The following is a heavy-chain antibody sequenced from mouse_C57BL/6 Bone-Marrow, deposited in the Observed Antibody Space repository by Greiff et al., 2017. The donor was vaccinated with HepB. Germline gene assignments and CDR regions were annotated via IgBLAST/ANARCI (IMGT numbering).Heavy chain of an antibody. CDR2: SRNKANDYTT. Sequence: EVMLVESGGGLVQSGRSLRLSCATSGFTFSDFYMEWVRQAPGKGLEWIAASRNKANDYTTEYSASVKGRFIVSRDTSQSILYLQMNALRAEDTAIYYCARDAYYYGSSPWYFDVWGTGTTVTVSS. D-gene: IGHD1-1*01. CDR3: ARDAYYYGSSPWYFDV. J-gene: IGHJ1*03. V-gene: IGHV7-1*01. CDR1: GFTFSDFY.